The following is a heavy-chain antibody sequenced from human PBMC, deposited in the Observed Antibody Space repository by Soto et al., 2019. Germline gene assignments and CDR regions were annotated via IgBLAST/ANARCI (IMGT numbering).Heavy chain of an antibody. J-gene: IGHJ6*02. CDR2: IYYSGST. CDR1: GGSISSYY. V-gene: IGHV4-59*01. Sequence: SETLSLTCTVSGGSISSYYWSWIRQPPGKGLEWIGYIYYSGSTNYNPSLKSRVTISVDTSKNQFSLKLSSVTAADTAVYYCARVRDLGATRLLHYYYYGMDVWGQGTTVTVSS. CDR3: ARVRDLGATRLLHYYYYGMDV. D-gene: IGHD1-26*01.